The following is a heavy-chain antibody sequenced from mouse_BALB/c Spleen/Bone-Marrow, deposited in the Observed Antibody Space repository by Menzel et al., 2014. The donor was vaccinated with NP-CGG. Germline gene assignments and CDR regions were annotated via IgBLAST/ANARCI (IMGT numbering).Heavy chain of an antibody. J-gene: IGHJ3*01. Sequence: EVKLQESGGGLVQPGESLKLSCGSNEYEFPSHDMSWVRKTLEKRLELVAAINSDGGSTYYPDTMERRFIISRDNTKKTLYLQMSSLRSEDTALYYCARHGGYDPFAYWGQGTLVTVSA. CDR2: INSDGGST. D-gene: IGHD2-2*01. CDR3: ARHGGYDPFAY. CDR1: EYEFPSHD. V-gene: IGHV5-2*01.